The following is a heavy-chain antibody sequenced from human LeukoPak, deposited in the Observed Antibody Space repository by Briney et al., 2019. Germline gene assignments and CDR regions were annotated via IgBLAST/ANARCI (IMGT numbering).Heavy chain of an antibody. CDR2: ITGSDSSA. V-gene: IGHV3-23*01. J-gene: IGHJ5*02. D-gene: IGHD3-10*01. CDR1: GFPFSSYA. Sequence: GGSLRLSCAASGFPFSSYAMTWVRQAPGKGLEWVSGITGSDSSAYYADSVRGRFTISRDNSKNTLYLQMNSLRAEDTAVYYCARVPWDYGSGSYNGNNWFDPWGQGTLVTVSS. CDR3: ARVPWDYGSGSYNGNNWFDP.